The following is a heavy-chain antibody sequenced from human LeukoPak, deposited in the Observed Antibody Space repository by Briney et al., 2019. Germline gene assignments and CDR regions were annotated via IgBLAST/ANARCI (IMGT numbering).Heavy chain of an antibody. CDR2: IYYSGST. CDR1: GGSISSSSYY. CDR3: ARIRYYDFWSGYHD. V-gene: IGHV4-39*07. J-gene: IGHJ4*02. Sequence: SETLSLTCTVSGGSISSSSYYWGWIRQPPGKGLEWIGSIYYSGSTYYNPSLKSRVTISVDTSKSQFSLKLSSVTAADTAVYYCARIRYYDFWSGYHDWGQGTLVTVSS. D-gene: IGHD3-3*01.